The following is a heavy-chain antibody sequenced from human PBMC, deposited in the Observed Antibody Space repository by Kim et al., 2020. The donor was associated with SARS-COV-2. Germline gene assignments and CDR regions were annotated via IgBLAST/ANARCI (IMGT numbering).Heavy chain of an antibody. Sequence: SETLSLTCAVYAGSFSGHYWNWIRQSPGVGLEWVGEISHSGTTKYNPSLQSRVTLSVDTSKNQFSLNLTAVTAADTAVYYCARRSASAGVDWWGQGTPVT. V-gene: IGHV4-34*01. CDR3: ARRSASAGVDW. D-gene: IGHD1-1*01. CDR1: AGSFSGHY. CDR2: ISHSGTT. J-gene: IGHJ4*02.